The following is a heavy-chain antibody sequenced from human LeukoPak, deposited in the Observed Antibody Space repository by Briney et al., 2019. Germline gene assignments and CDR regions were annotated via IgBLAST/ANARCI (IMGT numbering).Heavy chain of an antibody. Sequence: ASVKVSFMASGGTFSSYAISWVRQAPGQGLEWMGGIIPIFGTANYAQKFQGRVTITADESTSTAYMELSSLRSEDTAVYYCARVRTGKYYYDSSGYYYYYYGMDVWGQGTTVTVSS. CDR2: IIPIFGTA. CDR3: ARVRTGKYYYDSSGYYYYYYGMDV. D-gene: IGHD3-22*01. J-gene: IGHJ6*02. CDR1: GGTFSSYA. V-gene: IGHV1-69*01.